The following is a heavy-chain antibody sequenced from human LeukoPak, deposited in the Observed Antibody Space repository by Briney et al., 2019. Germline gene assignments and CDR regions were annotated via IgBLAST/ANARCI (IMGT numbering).Heavy chain of an antibody. V-gene: IGHV4-4*07. CDR3: ASYAGFGEYWYFDL. Sequence: SETLSLTCTVSGGSISSYYWSWIRQPAGKGLEWIGRIYTSGSTNYNPSLKSRVTMSVDTSKNQFSLKLSSVTAADTAVYYCASYAGFGEYWYFDLRGRGTLVTVSS. J-gene: IGHJ2*01. CDR1: GGSISSYY. CDR2: IYTSGST. D-gene: IGHD3-10*01.